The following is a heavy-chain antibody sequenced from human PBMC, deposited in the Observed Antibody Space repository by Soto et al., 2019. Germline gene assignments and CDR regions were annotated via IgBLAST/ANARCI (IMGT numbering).Heavy chain of an antibody. CDR2: ISYDGSNK. V-gene: IGHV3-30-3*01. D-gene: IGHD3-3*01. CDR3: ARAYDFWSGSTVDYFDY. CDR1: GFTFSSYA. J-gene: IGHJ4*02. Sequence: GRSLRLSCAASGFTFSSYAMHWVRQAPGKGLEWVAVISYDGSNKYYADSVKGRFTISRDNSKNTLYLQMNSLRAEDTAVYYCARAYDFWSGSTVDYFDYWGQGTLVTVSS.